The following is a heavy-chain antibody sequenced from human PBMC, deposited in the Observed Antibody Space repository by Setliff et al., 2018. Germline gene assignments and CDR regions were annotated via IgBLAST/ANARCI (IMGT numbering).Heavy chain of an antibody. J-gene: IGHJ6*02. V-gene: IGHV3-66*01. CDR1: GFTVSSNY. CDR3: ARDKGSAAAGTAYYYGMDV. D-gene: IGHD6-13*01. Sequence: PGESLKISCAASGFTVSSNYMSWVRQAPGKGLEWVSVIYSGGSTYYADSVKGRFTISRDNSKNTLYLQMNSLRAEDTAAYYCARDKGSAAAGTAYYYGMDVWGQGTTVTVSS. CDR2: IYSGGST.